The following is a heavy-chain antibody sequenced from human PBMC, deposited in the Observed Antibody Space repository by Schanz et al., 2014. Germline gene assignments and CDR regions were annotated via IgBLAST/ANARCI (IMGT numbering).Heavy chain of an antibody. D-gene: IGHD6-25*01. Sequence: QVQLIQSGAEVKKPGASVKVSCTASGYTFTSYDINWVRQAPGQGLEWLGWISPYNGNTNYAPKVQGRVAMTRDVSISTAYMELSSLASEDTAVYYCARGQRRTIGRPFGPWGQGTLVTVSS. CDR3: ARGQRRTIGRPFGP. J-gene: IGHJ5*02. CDR2: ISPYNGNT. V-gene: IGHV1-8*01. CDR1: GYTFTSYD.